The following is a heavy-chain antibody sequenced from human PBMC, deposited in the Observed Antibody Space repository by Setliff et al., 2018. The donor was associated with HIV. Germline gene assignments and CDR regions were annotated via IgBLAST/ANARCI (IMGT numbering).Heavy chain of an antibody. CDR3: AVDLGDYYYDTTDYYYGGGLGY. V-gene: IGHV1-58*02. J-gene: IGHJ4*02. CDR1: GYTFSNYG. Sequence: SVKVSCKASGYTFSNYGISWVRQARGQRPEWIGWIVVGSGNTKYAQRFQERVTITRDMSTRTAYMELSSLRSEDTAVYYCAVDLGDYYYDTTDYYYGGGLGYWGQGTLVTVSS. CDR2: IVVGSGNT. D-gene: IGHD3-22*01.